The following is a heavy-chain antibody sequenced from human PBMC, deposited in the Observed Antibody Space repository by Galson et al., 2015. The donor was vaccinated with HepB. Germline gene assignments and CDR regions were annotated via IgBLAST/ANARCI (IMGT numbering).Heavy chain of an antibody. D-gene: IGHD6-13*01. CDR3: ARVAAIAAAGTRSNWFDP. CDR1: GFTFSRYW. CDR2: INSDGSST. Sequence: SLRLSCAASGFTFSRYWMHWVRQAPGKGLVWVSRINSDGSSTSYADSVKGRFNISRDNAKNTLYLQMNSLRAEDTAVYYCARVAAIAAAGTRSNWFDPWGQGSLVTVSS. J-gene: IGHJ5*02. V-gene: IGHV3-74*01.